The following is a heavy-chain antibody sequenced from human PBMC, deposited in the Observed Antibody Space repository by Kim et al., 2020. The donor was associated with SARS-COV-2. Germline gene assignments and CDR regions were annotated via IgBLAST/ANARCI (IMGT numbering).Heavy chain of an antibody. CDR1: GFTFDDYA. Sequence: GGSLRLSCAASGFTFDDYAMHWVRQAPGKGLEWVSGISWNSGSIGYADSVKGRFTISRDNAKNSLYLQMNSLRAEDTALYYCAKDISSSSWYPRADYWGQGTLVTVSS. CDR2: ISWNSGSI. J-gene: IGHJ4*02. CDR3: AKDISSSSWYPRADY. V-gene: IGHV3-9*01. D-gene: IGHD6-13*01.